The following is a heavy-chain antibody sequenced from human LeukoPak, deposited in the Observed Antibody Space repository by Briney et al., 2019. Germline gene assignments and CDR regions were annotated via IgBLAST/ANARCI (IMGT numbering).Heavy chain of an antibody. CDR1: GYTFTSYG. Sequence: GASVKVSCKASGYTFTSYGISWVRQAPGQGLEWMGWISAYNGNTNYAQKLQGRVTMTTDTSTSTAYMELRSLRSDDTAVYYCARDGLVRLVRGDYYYYYMDVWGKGTTVTVSS. CDR2: ISAYNGNT. V-gene: IGHV1-18*01. CDR3: ARDGLVRLVRGDYYYYYMDV. D-gene: IGHD6-6*01. J-gene: IGHJ6*03.